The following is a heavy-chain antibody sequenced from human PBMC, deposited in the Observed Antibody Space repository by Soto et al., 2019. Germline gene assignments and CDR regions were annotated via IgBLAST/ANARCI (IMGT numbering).Heavy chain of an antibody. J-gene: IGHJ4*02. CDR3: ARGVKWELLLILAY. V-gene: IGHV3-30-3*01. CDR1: GFTFSSYA. CDR2: ISYDGSNK. Sequence: GGSLRLSCAASGFTFSSYAMHWVRQAPGKGLEWVAVISYDGSNKYYADSVKGRFTISRDNSKNTLYLQMNSLRAEDTAVYYCARGVKWELLLILAYWGQGTLVTVSS. D-gene: IGHD1-26*01.